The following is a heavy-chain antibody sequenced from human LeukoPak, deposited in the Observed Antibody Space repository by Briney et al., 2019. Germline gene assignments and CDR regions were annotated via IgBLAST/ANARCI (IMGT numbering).Heavy chain of an antibody. V-gene: IGHV4-39*01. CDR2: IYYSGST. CDR1: GGSISSSNYY. J-gene: IGHJ4*02. CDR3: ARLPYPYDSSGSPPLDY. Sequence: SETLFLTCTVSGGSISSSNYYWGWIRQPPGKGLEWIGSIYYSGSTYYNPSLKSRVTISVDTSKNQFSLKLSSVTAADTAVYYCARLPYPYDSSGSPPLDYWGQGTLVTVSS. D-gene: IGHD3-22*01.